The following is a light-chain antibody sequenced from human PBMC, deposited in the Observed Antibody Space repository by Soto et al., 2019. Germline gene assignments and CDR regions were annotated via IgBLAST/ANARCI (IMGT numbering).Light chain of an antibody. CDR1: QSVSSNN. V-gene: IGKV3-20*01. CDR2: GAS. CDR3: QQYGNSLWT. J-gene: IGKJ1*01. Sequence: EIVLTQSPDTLSLSPGERATLSCRASQSVSSNNLAWYQQKVGQAPRLLIYGASSRATGIPDRFSGSGSGTDFTLSISRLETEDFAVYYCQQYGNSLWTSGQGTKVEIK.